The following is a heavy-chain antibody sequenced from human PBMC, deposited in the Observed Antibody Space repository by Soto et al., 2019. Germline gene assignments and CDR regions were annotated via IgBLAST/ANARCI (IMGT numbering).Heavy chain of an antibody. CDR2: IYYSGST. J-gene: IGHJ4*02. CDR1: GGSISSYY. D-gene: IGHD3-22*01. CDR3: ARGSEGSYYDSSGYYDY. V-gene: IGHV4-39*01. Sequence: PSATLSLTCTVSGGSISSYYWGWIRQPPGKGLEWIGSIYYSGSTYYNPSLKSRVTISVDTSKNQFSLKLSSVTAADTAVYYCARGSEGSYYDSSGYYDYWGQGTLVTVSS.